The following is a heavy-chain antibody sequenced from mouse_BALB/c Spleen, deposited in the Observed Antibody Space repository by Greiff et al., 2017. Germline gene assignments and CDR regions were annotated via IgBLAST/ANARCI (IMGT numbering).Heavy chain of an antibody. CDR3: TKRFAY. V-gene: IGHV1-15*01. CDR1: GYTFTDYE. CDR2: IDPETGGN. Sequence: QVQLQQPGAELVRPGASVTLSCKASGYTFTDYEMHWVKQTPVHGLEWIGAIDPETGGNAYNQKFKGKATLTADKSSSTAYMELRSLTSEDSAVYYCTKRFAYWGQGTLVTVSA. J-gene: IGHJ3*01.